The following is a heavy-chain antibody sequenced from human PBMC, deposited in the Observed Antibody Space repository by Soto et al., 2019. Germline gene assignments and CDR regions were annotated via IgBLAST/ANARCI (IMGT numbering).Heavy chain of an antibody. J-gene: IGHJ5*02. CDR1: GGSISSGGYY. Sequence: TLSLTCTVSGGSISSGGYYWSWIRQHPGKGLEWIGYIYDSGSTYYNPSLKSRVTISVDTSKNQFSLKLSSVTAADTAVYYCAREIQLWLRGNWFDPWAGEPWSPSPQ. D-gene: IGHD5-18*01. V-gene: IGHV4-31*03. CDR2: IYDSGST. CDR3: AREIQLWLRGNWFDP.